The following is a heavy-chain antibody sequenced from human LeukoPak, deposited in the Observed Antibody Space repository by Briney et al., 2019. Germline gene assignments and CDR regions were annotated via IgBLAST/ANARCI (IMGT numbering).Heavy chain of an antibody. Sequence: GGSLRLSCAASGFTFSSYSMNWVRQAPGKGLEWVSSISSSSSYIYYADSVKGRFTISRDNAKNSLYLQMNSLRAEDTAVYYCQTDSGDYARKNDAFDIWGQGTMVTVSS. D-gene: IGHD4-17*01. J-gene: IGHJ3*02. CDR3: QTDSGDYARKNDAFDI. V-gene: IGHV3-21*01. CDR1: GFTFSSYS. CDR2: ISSSSSYI.